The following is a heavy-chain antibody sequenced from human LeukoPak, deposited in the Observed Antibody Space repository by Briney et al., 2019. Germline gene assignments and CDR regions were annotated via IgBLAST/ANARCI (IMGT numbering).Heavy chain of an antibody. V-gene: IGHV3-15*04. J-gene: IGHJ3*02. Sequence: KAGGSLRLSCAASGFTFSNAWMSWVRQAPGKGLEWVGRIESETDGGTTHYAAPVKGRFIVSRDDSKNTLYLQMNSLKTEDTAVYYCTTTTVTTWLNAFDIWGQGTMVTVPS. CDR1: GFTFSNAW. CDR2: IESETDGGTT. D-gene: IGHD4-17*01. CDR3: TTTTVTTWLNAFDI.